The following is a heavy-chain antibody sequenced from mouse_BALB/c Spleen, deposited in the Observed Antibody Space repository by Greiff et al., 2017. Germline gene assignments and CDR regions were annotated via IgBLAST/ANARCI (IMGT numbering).Heavy chain of an antibody. J-gene: IGHJ2*01. D-gene: IGHD1-1*01. CDR3: TKGGRLYFDY. CDR2: IYPSDSYT. V-gene: IGHV1-69*02. Sequence: VQLQESGAELVRPGASVKLSCKASGYTFTSYWINWVKQRPGQGLEWIGNIYPSDSYTNYNQKFKDKATLTVDKSSSTAYMQLSSPTSEDSAVYYCTKGGRLYFDYWGQGTTLTVSS. CDR1: GYTFTSYW.